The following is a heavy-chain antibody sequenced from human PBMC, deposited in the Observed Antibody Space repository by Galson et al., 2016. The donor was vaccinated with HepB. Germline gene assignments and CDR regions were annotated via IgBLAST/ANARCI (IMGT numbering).Heavy chain of an antibody. CDR1: GDSIASRSYL. D-gene: IGHD6-6*01. CDR2: IYYSGTT. V-gene: IGHV4-39*02. Sequence: SETLSLTCSVTGDSIASRSYLWGWIRQSPGKGLEWIGNIYYSGTTYYNPSLQSRVTLSVDTSNSRFSLKLSSVTAADTAVYHCAGEYSSSPGYWGQGTLVTVSS. CDR3: AGEYSSSPGY. J-gene: IGHJ4*02.